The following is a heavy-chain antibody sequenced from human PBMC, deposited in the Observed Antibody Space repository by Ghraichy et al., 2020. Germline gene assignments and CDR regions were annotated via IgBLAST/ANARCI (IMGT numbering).Heavy chain of an antibody. Sequence: GGSLRLSCVASGFTFSNYGMHWVRQAPGKGLEWVAVVSHDGTNRYYADSVKGRFTISRDNSRNTLFLQMDTLRSEDMAVYYCAKVSSGDGTGAEHFQHWGQGTLVTVSS. V-gene: IGHV3-30*18. CDR1: GFTFSNYG. J-gene: IGHJ1*01. CDR2: VSHDGTNR. CDR3: AKVSSGDGTGAEHFQH. D-gene: IGHD2-21*02.